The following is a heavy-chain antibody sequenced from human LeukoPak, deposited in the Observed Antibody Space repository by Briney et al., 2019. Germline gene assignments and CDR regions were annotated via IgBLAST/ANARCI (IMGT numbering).Heavy chain of an antibody. V-gene: IGHV4-39*01. Sequence: GSLRLSCAASGFTFSSYSMNWVRQAPGKGLEWIGSIYYSGSTYYNPSLKSRVTISVDTSKNQFSLKLSSVTAADTAVYYCARHFGRLSSLFIDWGQGTLVTVSS. D-gene: IGHD3/OR15-3a*01. J-gene: IGHJ4*02. CDR1: GFTFSSYSMN. CDR2: IYYSGST. CDR3: ARHFGRLSSLFID.